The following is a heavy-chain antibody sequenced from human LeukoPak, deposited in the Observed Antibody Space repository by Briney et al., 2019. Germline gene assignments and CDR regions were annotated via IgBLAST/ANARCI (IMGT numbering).Heavy chain of an antibody. V-gene: IGHV3-23*01. J-gene: IGHJ4*02. Sequence: PGGSLTLSCAAPGFVFSNYAMSWVRQAPGRGLEWVSTISGRADSTYSADSVRGRFTIHRDSYKNTLSLQMASLRAEDTAVYYCARSPLIRESYGDKIVKFDYWGQGTLVTVSS. CDR2: ISGRADST. CDR1: GFVFSNYA. D-gene: IGHD4-17*01. CDR3: ARSPLIRESYGDKIVKFDY.